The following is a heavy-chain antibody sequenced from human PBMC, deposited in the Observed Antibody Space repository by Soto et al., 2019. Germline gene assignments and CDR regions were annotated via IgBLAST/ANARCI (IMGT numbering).Heavy chain of an antibody. Sequence: PSETLSLTCTVSGGSISSYYWSWIRQPPGKGLEWIGYIYYSGSTNYNPSLKSRVTISVDTSKNQFSLKLSPVTAADTAVYYCARARRETYCSSTSCSLLPFDYWGQGTLVTVSS. V-gene: IGHV4-59*01. CDR1: GGSISSYY. D-gene: IGHD2-2*01. CDR3: ARARRETYCSSTSCSLLPFDY. J-gene: IGHJ4*02. CDR2: IYYSGST.